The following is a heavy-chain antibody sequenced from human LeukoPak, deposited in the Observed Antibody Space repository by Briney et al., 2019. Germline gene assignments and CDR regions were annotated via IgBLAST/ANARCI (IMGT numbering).Heavy chain of an antibody. Sequence: SETLSLTCTVSGGSISSYYWSWIRQPAGKGLEWIGRIYTSGSTNYNPSLKSRVTMSVDTSKNQFSLKLSSGTAADTAVYYCARGTWYRGTYYYYGMDVWGQGTTVTVSS. J-gene: IGHJ6*02. CDR1: GGSISSYY. CDR2: IYTSGST. D-gene: IGHD3-10*01. CDR3: ARGTWYRGTYYYYGMDV. V-gene: IGHV4-4*07.